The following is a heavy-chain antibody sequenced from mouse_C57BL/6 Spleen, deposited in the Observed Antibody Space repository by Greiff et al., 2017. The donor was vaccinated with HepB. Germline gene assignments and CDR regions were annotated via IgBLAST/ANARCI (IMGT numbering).Heavy chain of an antibody. CDR2: IWSDGST. CDR3: ARHGETVGARNAMDY. D-gene: IGHD1-1*01. CDR1: GFSLTSYG. Sequence: VKLMESGPGLVAPSQSLSITCTVSGFSLTSYGVHWVRQPPGKGLEWLVVIWSDGSTTYNSALKSRLSISKDNSKSQVFLKMNRLQTDDTAMYYCARHGETVGARNAMDYWGQGTSVTVSS. J-gene: IGHJ4*01. V-gene: IGHV2-6-1*01.